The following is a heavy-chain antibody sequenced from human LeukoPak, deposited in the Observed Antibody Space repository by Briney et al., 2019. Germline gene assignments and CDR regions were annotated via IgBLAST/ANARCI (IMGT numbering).Heavy chain of an antibody. CDR2: ISNSGGST. V-gene: IGHV3-23*01. CDR3: AKGYRYSYYGMDV. D-gene: IGHD3-16*02. J-gene: IGHJ6*02. Sequence: GESLRLSCAASGFTFSSYAMSWVRQAPGKGLEWVSGISNSGGSTYYADSVKGRFTISRDNSKNTLFLQVNSLRAEDTAVYYCAKGYRYSYYGMDVWGQGTTVTVSS. CDR1: GFTFSSYA.